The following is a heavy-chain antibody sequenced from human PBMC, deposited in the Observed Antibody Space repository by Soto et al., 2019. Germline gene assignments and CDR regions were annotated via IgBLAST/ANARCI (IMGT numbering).Heavy chain of an antibody. CDR1: SSSFLTYY. Sequence: SATLSLTCPFSSSSFLTYYWSWIRQPPGKGLEWIGYIFYSGSTDYNPSLKSRVTISIDTSKNQFSLKVNSVTAADTAMYYCTGGGAFDIWGQGTMVT. V-gene: IGHV4-59*08. J-gene: IGHJ3*02. CDR3: TGGGAFDI. D-gene: IGHD6-25*01. CDR2: IFYSGST.